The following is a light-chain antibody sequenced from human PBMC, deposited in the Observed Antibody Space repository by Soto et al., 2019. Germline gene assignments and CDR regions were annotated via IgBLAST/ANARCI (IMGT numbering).Light chain of an antibody. CDR2: GAS. V-gene: IGKV3-15*01. J-gene: IGKJ2*01. Sequence: EIVMTQSPGTLSVSPGERATLSCRASQSVRSNLAWYQQKPGQAPRLLIYGASTRATGIPDRFSGSGSGTELPLTISSLQSEDCAVYYCQQYNDWPGTLGQGTALEVK. CDR3: QQYNDWPGT. CDR1: QSVRSN.